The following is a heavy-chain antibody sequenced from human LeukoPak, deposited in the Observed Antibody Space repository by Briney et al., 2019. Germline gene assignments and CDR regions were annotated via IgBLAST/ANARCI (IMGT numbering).Heavy chain of an antibody. V-gene: IGHV4-59*08. D-gene: IGHD1-7*01. J-gene: IGHJ5*02. CDR2: IYNTGNT. CDR3: ASGGTINIWIEGYNWFDP. Sequence: SETLSLTCTVSGGSISSYYWSWIRQPPGKGLEWIGYIYNTGNTNYNPSLKSRVTISVDTSKNQFSLKLNSVTAADTAVYFCASGGTINIWIEGYNWFDPWGQGTLVTVSS. CDR1: GGSISSYY.